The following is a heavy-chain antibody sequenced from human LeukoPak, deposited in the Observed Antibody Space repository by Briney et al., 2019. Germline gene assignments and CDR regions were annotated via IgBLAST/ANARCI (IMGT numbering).Heavy chain of an antibody. CDR2: ISGSGGTT. CDR1: GLTFRSYS. D-gene: IGHD2-2*01. CDR3: ARGGSRVFYNHFDS. J-gene: IGHJ4*02. V-gene: IGHV3-23*01. Sequence: GGSLRLSCAPPGLTFRSYSMRWVRQAPGKGLEWVSTISGSGGTTYYADSVKGRVTISRDNSKNTLYLQMKSLRAEDTAVYYCARGGSRVFYNHFDSWGQGTLVTVSS.